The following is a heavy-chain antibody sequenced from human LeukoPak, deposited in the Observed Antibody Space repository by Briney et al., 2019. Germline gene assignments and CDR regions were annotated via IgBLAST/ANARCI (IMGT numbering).Heavy chain of an antibody. CDR1: GGSISSYY. CDR2: IYYSGST. Sequence: PSETLSLTCTVSGGSISSYYWSWIRQPPGKGLEWIGYIYYSGSTNYNPSLKSRVTMSVDTSKNQFSLKLSSVTAADTAVYYCARAVVAARSLLNWFDPWGQGTLVTVSS. CDR3: ARAVVAARSLLNWFDP. V-gene: IGHV4-59*12. J-gene: IGHJ5*02. D-gene: IGHD2-15*01.